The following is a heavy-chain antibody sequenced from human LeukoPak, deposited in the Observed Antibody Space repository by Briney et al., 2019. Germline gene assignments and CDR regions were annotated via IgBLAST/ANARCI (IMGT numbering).Heavy chain of an antibody. Sequence: ASVKVSCKASGYTFTGYYMHWVRQAPGQGLEWMGWINPNSGGTNYAQKFQGRVTMTRDTSISTAYMELSRLRSDDTAVYYCARERFDSSGYYFQHWGQGTLVTVSS. V-gene: IGHV1-2*02. CDR1: GYTFTGYY. D-gene: IGHD3-22*01. CDR3: ARERFDSSGYYFQH. J-gene: IGHJ1*01. CDR2: INPNSGGT.